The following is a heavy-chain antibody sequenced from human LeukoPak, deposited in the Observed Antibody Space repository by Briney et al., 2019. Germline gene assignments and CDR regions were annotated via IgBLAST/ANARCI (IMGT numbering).Heavy chain of an antibody. CDR2: INPSGGSP. D-gene: IGHD2-8*01. J-gene: IGHJ3*02. CDR3: ARDGVSWPKGVDI. Sequence: ASVKVSCKASGYTFTSYYMHWVRQAPGQGLEWMGIINPSGGSPSYAQKFQGRVTMTRDTSTSTVYMELSSLRSEDTAVYYCARDGVSWPKGVDIWGQGTMVTVSS. V-gene: IGHV1-46*01. CDR1: GYTFTSYY.